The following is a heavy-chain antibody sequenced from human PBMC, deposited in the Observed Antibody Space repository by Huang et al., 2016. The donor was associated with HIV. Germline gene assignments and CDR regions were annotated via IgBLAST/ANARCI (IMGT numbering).Heavy chain of an antibody. CDR3: ARRFSSSSGYFDY. V-gene: IGHV5-51*01. Sequence: VQLVQSGAEVKKPGESLKIYCKGSGYSFSSYWIAWVRQMPGKGLEWMGIIFPAASDTTYSPSFEGKVTISADKSIGTAYLQWSSLKASDTAMYYCARRFSSSSGYFDYWGQGSLVTVSS. D-gene: IGHD6-6*01. CDR1: GYSFSSYW. CDR2: IFPAASDT. J-gene: IGHJ4*02.